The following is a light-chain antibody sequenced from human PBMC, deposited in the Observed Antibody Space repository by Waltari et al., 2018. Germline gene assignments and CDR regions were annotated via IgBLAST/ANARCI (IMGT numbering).Light chain of an antibody. CDR2: DTT. J-gene: IGLJ1*01. V-gene: IGLV1-40*01. CDR3: QSYDSTLSVLYV. CDR1: RTNLGAGYD. Sequence: QSVLTQPPSVSGAPGQRVTISCTGRRTNLGAGYDVQWYQQLPGTAPKLIIYDTTNRPSGVPDRFSGSKSGASASLAITGLQPEDEADYFCQSYDSTLSVLYVFGTGTKVTVL.